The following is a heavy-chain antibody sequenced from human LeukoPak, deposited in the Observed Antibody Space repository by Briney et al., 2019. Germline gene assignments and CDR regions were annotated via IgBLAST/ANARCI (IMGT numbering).Heavy chain of an antibody. Sequence: GGSLRLSCAASGFTFNRNNMNWVPQGPGKGLEWVSYLSSTSITMYYAYSVKGRFTISRDNAKNSLCLQMNSLRADDTAVYYCARETILAVAGDFWGQASLVTVSS. CDR2: LSSTSITM. J-gene: IGHJ4*02. CDR1: GFTFNRNN. D-gene: IGHD6-19*01. CDR3: ARETILAVAGDF. V-gene: IGHV3-48*01.